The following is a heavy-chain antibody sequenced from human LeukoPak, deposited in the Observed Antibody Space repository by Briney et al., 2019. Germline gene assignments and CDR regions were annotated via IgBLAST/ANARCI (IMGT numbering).Heavy chain of an antibody. CDR1: GFTFSSYA. V-gene: IGHV3-64D*06. CDR2: ISSNGGST. Sequence: GGSLRLSCSASGFTFSSYAMHWVRQAPGKGLDYASAISSNGGSTYYADSVKGRFTISSDNSKNTLYLQMSSLRAEDTAVYYCARDRNYWGQGTLVTVSS. J-gene: IGHJ4*02. CDR3: ARDRNY.